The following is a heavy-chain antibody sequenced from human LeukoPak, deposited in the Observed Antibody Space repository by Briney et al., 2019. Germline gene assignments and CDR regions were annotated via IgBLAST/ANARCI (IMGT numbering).Heavy chain of an antibody. V-gene: IGHV3-20*04. CDR3: ARVLSAVVAATRGYYYYMDV. D-gene: IGHD2-15*01. Sequence: GGSLRLSCAASGFTFEDYGMSWVRQAPGKGLEWVSGINWNGGSTGYADSVKGRFTISRDNAKNSLYLQMNSLRAEDTALYYCARVLSAVVAATRGYYYYMDVWGKGTTVTVYS. CDR2: INWNGGST. CDR1: GFTFEDYG. J-gene: IGHJ6*03.